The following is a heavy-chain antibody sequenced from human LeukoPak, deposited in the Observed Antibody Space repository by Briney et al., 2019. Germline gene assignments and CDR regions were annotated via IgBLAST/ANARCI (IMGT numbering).Heavy chain of an antibody. Sequence: ASVNVSCKASGYTFSDYYMHWVRQAPGQGLEWMGWIGPNSGGTNYAQKFQGRVTMTRDTSISTAYMELSRLISDDTAVYYCARSNIAVRRGDNWFDPWAREPWSPSPQ. CDR1: GYTFSDYY. CDR2: IGPNSGGT. J-gene: IGHJ5*02. CDR3: ARSNIAVRRGDNWFDP. D-gene: IGHD6-6*01. V-gene: IGHV1-2*02.